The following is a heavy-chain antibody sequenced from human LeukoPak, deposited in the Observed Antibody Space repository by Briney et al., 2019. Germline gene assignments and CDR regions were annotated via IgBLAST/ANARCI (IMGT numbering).Heavy chain of an antibody. D-gene: IGHD3-9*01. CDR3: ARDRYDILTGYQEVFDY. Sequence: SSVKVSCKASGGTFSSYAISWVRQAPGQGLEWMGGIIPIFGTANYAQKFQGRVTITTDESTSTAYMELSSLRSEDTAVYYCARDRYDILTGYQEVFDYWGQGTLVTVSS. J-gene: IGHJ4*02. CDR1: GGTFSSYA. V-gene: IGHV1-69*05. CDR2: IIPIFGTA.